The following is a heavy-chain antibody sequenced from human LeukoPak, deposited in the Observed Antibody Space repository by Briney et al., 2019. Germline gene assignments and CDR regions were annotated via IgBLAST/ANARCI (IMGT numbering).Heavy chain of an antibody. CDR1: GGSFSGYY. CDR2: INHSGST. J-gene: IGHJ6*03. Sequence: SETLSLTCAVYGGSFSGYYWSWIRQPPGKGLEWIGEINHSGSTNYNPSLKSRVTISVDTSKNQFSLKLTSVTAADTAVYYCARSSEGRYYYDSSGYSYYYYYMDVWGKGTTVTISS. D-gene: IGHD3-22*01. CDR3: ARSSEGRYYYDSSGYSYYYYYMDV. V-gene: IGHV4-34*01.